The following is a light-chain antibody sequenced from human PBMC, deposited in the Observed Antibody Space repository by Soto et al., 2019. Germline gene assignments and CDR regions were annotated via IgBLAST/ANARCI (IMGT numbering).Light chain of an antibody. CDR3: SSYAGSTTVL. Sequence: QSVLTQPASVSGSPGQSITISCTGTSSDVGSYKFVSWYQQHPGTAPKLMIYEGSKRPSGVSHRFSGSKSGNTASLTISGLQAEDEADYYCSSYAGSTTVLFGGGTKLTVL. CDR2: EGS. J-gene: IGLJ2*01. CDR1: SSDVGSYKF. V-gene: IGLV2-23*01.